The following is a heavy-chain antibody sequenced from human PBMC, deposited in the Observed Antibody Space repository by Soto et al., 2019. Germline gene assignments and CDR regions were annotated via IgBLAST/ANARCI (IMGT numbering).Heavy chain of an antibody. Sequence: PVGSLRLSCASSVFTFSSYWMHCVRQSPGKGLVWVSRINSDGSSTSYADSVKGRFTISRDNAKNTLYLQMNSLRAEDTAVYYCVRADHDSSGYLEYWGQGTLFIVS. J-gene: IGHJ4*02. CDR2: INSDGSST. CDR1: VFTFSSYW. CDR3: VRADHDSSGYLEY. V-gene: IGHV3-74*01. D-gene: IGHD3-22*01.